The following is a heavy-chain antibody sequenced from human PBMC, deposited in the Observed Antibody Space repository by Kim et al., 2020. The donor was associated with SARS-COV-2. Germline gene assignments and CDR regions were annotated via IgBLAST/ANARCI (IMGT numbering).Heavy chain of an antibody. D-gene: IGHD3-10*01. CDR2: ISSNGGST. V-gene: IGHV3-64*01. CDR1: GFTFSSYA. CDR3: ARALGGGHYFDY. J-gene: IGHJ4*02. Sequence: GGSLRLSCAASGFTFSSYAMHWVRQAPGKGLEYVSAISSNGGSTYYANSVKGRFTISRDNSKNTLYLQMGSLRAEDMAVYYCARALGGGHYFDYWGQGTLVTVSS.